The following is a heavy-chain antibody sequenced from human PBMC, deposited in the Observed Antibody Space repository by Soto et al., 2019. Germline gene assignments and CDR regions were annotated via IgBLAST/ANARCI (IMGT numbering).Heavy chain of an antibody. V-gene: IGHV4-59*01. Sequence: SETLSLTCTVSGGSISSYYWSWIRQPPGKGLEWIGYIYYSGSTNYNPSLKSRVTISVDTSKNQFSLKLSSVTAADTAVYYCARGSSSGYYPVGYFDYWGQGTLVTVSS. CDR1: GGSISSYY. D-gene: IGHD3-22*01. CDR2: IYYSGST. CDR3: ARGSSSGYYPVGYFDY. J-gene: IGHJ4*02.